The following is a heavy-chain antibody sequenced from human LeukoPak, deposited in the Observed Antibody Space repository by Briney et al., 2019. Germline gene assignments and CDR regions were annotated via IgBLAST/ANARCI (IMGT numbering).Heavy chain of an antibody. D-gene: IGHD2-2*01. CDR3: ARRGGIVVPAAIDYYYYYYMDV. V-gene: IGHV4-59*01. CDR1: GGSISSYY. J-gene: IGHJ6*03. Sequence: SETLSLTCTVSGGSISSYYWSWIRQPPGKGLEWIGYIYYSGSTNYNPSLKSRVTISVDTSKNQFSPKLSSVTAADTAVYYCARRGGIVVPAAIDYYYYYYMDVWGKGTTVTVSS. CDR2: IYYSGST.